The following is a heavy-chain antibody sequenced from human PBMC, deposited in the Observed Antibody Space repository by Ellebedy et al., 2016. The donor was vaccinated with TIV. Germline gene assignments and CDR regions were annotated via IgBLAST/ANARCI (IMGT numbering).Heavy chain of an antibody. J-gene: IGHJ4*02. CDR2: IIPIFGTA. CDR1: GGTFSSYA. V-gene: IGHV1-69*13. CDR3: ANSGYCGGDCFPY. D-gene: IGHD2-21*01. Sequence: ASVKVSCKASGGTFSSYAISWVRQAPGQGLEWMGGIIPIFGTANYAQKFQGRVTITADESTSTAYMELSSLRSEDTAVYYCANSGYCGGDCFPYWGQGTLVTVSS.